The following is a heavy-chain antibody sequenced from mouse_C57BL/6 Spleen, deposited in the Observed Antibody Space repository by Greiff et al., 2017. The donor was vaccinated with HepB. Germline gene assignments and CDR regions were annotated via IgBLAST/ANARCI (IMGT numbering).Heavy chain of an antibody. J-gene: IGHJ2*01. D-gene: IGHD1-1*01. V-gene: IGHV5-16*01. CDR3: ARLLLRLYYFDY. CDR1: GFTFSDYY. CDR2: INYDGSST. Sequence: EVMLVESEGGLVQPGSSMKLSCTASGFTFSDYYMAWVRQVPEKGLEWVANINYDGSSTYYLDSLKSRFIISRDNAKNILYLQMSSLKSEDTATYYCARLLLRLYYFDYWGQGTTLTVSS.